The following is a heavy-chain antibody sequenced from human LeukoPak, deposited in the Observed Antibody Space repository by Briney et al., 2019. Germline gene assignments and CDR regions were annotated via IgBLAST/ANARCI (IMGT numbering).Heavy chain of an antibody. V-gene: IGHV4-59*01. CDR2: IYHSGST. Sequence: SETLSLTCTVSGGSISNYYWGWIRQPPGKGLEWIGYIYHSGSTNYNPSLKSRVIISVDTSKNQFSLKLSSVTAADTPVYYCARDLCVGGTCYGIDYWGQGTLVTVSS. CDR3: ARDLCVGGTCYGIDY. CDR1: GGSISNYY. J-gene: IGHJ4*02. D-gene: IGHD2-15*01.